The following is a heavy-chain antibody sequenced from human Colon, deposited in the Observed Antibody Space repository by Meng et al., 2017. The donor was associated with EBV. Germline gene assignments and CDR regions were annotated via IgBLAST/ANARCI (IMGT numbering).Heavy chain of an antibody. CDR3: ARRTTVNLRSFDS. D-gene: IGHD4-17*01. J-gene: IGHJ4*02. Sequence: WGHSLFNPSRTLAPTCAFSGGSFSGYYWSWIRQAPGKGLEWIGEINHSGSTKFNPSLESRVSISVDTSENQVSLKLTSVTAADTAVYXCARRTTVNLRSFDSWGQGTLVTVSS. V-gene: IGHV4-34*01. CDR1: GGSFSGYY. CDR2: INHSGST.